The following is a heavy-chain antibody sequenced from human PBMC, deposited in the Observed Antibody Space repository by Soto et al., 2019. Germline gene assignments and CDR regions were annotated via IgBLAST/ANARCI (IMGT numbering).Heavy chain of an antibody. CDR3: ARVAPQYYDFSSGYYSGWFDP. J-gene: IGHJ5*02. CDR1: GGTFSSYA. Sequence: GASVKVSCKASGGTFSSYAISWVRQAPGQGLEWMGGIIPIFGTANYAQKFQGRVTITADKSTSTAYMELSSLRSEDTAVYYCARVAPQYYDFSSGYYSGWFDPWGQGTLVTVSS. V-gene: IGHV1-69*06. CDR2: IIPIFGTA. D-gene: IGHD3-3*01.